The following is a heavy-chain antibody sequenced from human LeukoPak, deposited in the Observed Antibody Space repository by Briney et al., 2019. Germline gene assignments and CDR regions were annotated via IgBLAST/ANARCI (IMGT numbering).Heavy chain of an antibody. CDR1: GFTFSSYA. V-gene: IGHV3-23*01. Sequence: RSGGSLRLSCAASGFTFSSYAMDWVRQGPGKGLEWVATITSGGDTYYADSVKGRFTISRDNFKNTLYLQMNSLRAEDTAVFYCANRDRDYWGQGTLVTVSS. CDR2: ITSGGDT. J-gene: IGHJ4*02. CDR3: ANRDRDY.